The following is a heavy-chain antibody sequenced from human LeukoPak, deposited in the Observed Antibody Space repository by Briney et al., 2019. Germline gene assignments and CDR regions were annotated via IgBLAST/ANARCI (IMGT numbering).Heavy chain of an antibody. D-gene: IGHD5-18*01. J-gene: IGHJ4*02. Sequence: SETLSLTCTVSGGSTSSSSYYWGWIRQPPGKGLEWIGNIYYDGSTYYNPSLKSRVTISVDTSKNQFSLKLSSVTAADTAVYFCARSIQLWPHSTFDYWGQGTLVTVSS. CDR1: GGSTSSSSYY. V-gene: IGHV4-39*07. CDR3: ARSIQLWPHSTFDY. CDR2: IYYDGST.